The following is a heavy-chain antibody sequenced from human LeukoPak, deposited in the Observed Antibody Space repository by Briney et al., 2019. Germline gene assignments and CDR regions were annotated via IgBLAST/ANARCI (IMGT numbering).Heavy chain of an antibody. CDR2: IWYDGSNK. CDR3: ARTGYDFWSGYYGGDYYYMDV. CDR1: GFTFSRYG. Sequence: GGSLRLSCAASGFTFSRYGMHWVRQAPGKGLEWEAVIWYDGSNKYYADSVKGRFTISRDDSKNTLYLQMNSLRAEGTAVYYCARTGYDFWSGYYGGDYYYMDVWGKGTTVTVSS. J-gene: IGHJ6*03. V-gene: IGHV3-33*01. D-gene: IGHD3-3*01.